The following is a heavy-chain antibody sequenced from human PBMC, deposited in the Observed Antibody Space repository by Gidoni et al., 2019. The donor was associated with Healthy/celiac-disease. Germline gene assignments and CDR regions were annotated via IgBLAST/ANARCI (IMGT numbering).Heavy chain of an antibody. Sequence: EVQLVESGGGLVKPGGSLRLSCAASGFTFSNAWMSWVRQAPGKGLEWVGRIKSKTDGGTTDYAAPVKGRFTISRDDSKNTLYLQVNSLKTEDTAVYYCTTPPYDSSGYELGYWGQGTLVTVSS. CDR2: IKSKTDGGTT. CDR3: TTPPYDSSGYELGY. J-gene: IGHJ4*02. V-gene: IGHV3-15*01. CDR1: GFTFSNAW. D-gene: IGHD3-22*01.